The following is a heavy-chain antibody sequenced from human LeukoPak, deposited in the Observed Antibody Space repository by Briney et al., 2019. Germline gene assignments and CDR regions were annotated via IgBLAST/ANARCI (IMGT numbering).Heavy chain of an antibody. CDR2: ISSSGSTI. J-gene: IGHJ4*02. CDR3: ARSGRDSNYYFDY. D-gene: IGHD6-13*01. Sequence: GGSLRLSCAASGFTFSSYSMNWVRQAPGKGLEWVSYISSSGSTIYYADSVKGRFTISRDNAKNSLYLQMNSLRAEDTAVYYCARSGRDSNYYFDYWGQGTLVTVSS. CDR1: GFTFSSYS. V-gene: IGHV3-48*04.